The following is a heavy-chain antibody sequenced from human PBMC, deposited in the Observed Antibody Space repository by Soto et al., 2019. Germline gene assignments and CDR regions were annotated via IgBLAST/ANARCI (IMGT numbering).Heavy chain of an antibody. D-gene: IGHD2-2*01. Sequence: EVHLLESGGGLVQPGGSLRLSCAASGFTFSNYAMSWVRQAPGKGLQWVSAISGSGGSSYYADSVKGRFTISRDNHKNTLYLHLNSLRAEETAVYYCAKDIADIVVIPASISAYFALHVWGQGTTVTVSS. J-gene: IGHJ6*02. CDR2: ISGSGGSS. V-gene: IGHV3-23*01. CDR1: GFTFSNYA. CDR3: AKDIADIVVIPASISAYFALHV.